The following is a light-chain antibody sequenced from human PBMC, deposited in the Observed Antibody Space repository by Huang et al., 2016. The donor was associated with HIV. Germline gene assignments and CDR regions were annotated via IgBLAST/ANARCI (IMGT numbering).Light chain of an antibody. J-gene: IGKJ4*01. Sequence: DIQMTQSPSSLSASLGDRVTITCQASQDISNYLNWYQQKPGKAPKLLIYDASNLETGVPSRFSGSGSGTDFSFTINSLQPEDIATYYCQQYDNFPLTFGGGTKME. CDR1: QDISNY. V-gene: IGKV1-33*01. CDR3: QQYDNFPLT. CDR2: DAS.